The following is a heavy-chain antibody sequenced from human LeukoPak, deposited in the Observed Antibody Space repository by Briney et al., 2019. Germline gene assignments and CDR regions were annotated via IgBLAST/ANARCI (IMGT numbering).Heavy chain of an antibody. CDR1: GGSIITDDYY. CDR2: IYYNGDT. D-gene: IGHD6-19*01. V-gene: IGHV4-39*01. J-gene: IGHJ5*02. Sequence: SETLSLACTVSGGSIITDDYYWGWVRQPPGEGLEWMGIIYYNGDTYYSPSLKSRVTISVDTSKNQFSLNLTSVTAADTAVYYCASPGVAGTGTWFDPWGQGTLVTVSA. CDR3: ASPGVAGTGTWFDP.